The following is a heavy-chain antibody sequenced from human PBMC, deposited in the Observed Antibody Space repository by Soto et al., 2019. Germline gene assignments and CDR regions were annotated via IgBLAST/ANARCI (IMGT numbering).Heavy chain of an antibody. Sequence: QVQLVQSGAEVKKPGSSVKVSCKASGGTFSSYAISWVRQAPGQGLEWMGGIIPIFGTANYAQKFQGRVTITADESTSTAYLELSSLRSEDKAVYYCARDAEPFIAADGTGYFDYWGQGTLITVSS. V-gene: IGHV1-69*01. J-gene: IGHJ4*02. CDR1: GGTFSSYA. CDR3: ARDAEPFIAADGTGYFDY. D-gene: IGHD6-13*01. CDR2: IIPIFGTA.